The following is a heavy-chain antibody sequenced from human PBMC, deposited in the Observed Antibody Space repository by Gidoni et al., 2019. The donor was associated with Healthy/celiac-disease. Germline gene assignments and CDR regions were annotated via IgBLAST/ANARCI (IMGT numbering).Heavy chain of an antibody. CDR3: ARGWSHYGSGSYYPVDY. CDR1: GFTFSSYS. Sequence: EVQLVESGGGLVQPGGSLRLSCAASGFTFSSYSMNWVRQAPGKGLEWVSYISSRSSTIYYADSVKGRFTISRDNAKNSLYLQMNSLRAEDTAVYYCARGWSHYGSGSYYPVDYWGQGTLVTVSS. CDR2: ISSRSSTI. D-gene: IGHD3-10*01. J-gene: IGHJ4*02. V-gene: IGHV3-48*01.